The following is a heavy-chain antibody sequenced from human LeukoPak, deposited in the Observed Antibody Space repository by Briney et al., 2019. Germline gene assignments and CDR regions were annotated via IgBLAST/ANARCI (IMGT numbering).Heavy chain of an antibody. Sequence: GGSLRLSCAASGFTFSSYGMHWVRQAPGKGLEWVAFIRYDGSNKYYADSVKGRFTISRDNSKNTLYLQMNSLRAEDTAVYYCARNLFDIVVVPAAIFDYWGQGTLVTVSS. D-gene: IGHD2-2*01. J-gene: IGHJ4*02. CDR3: ARNLFDIVVVPAAIFDY. CDR1: GFTFSSYG. V-gene: IGHV3-30*02. CDR2: IRYDGSNK.